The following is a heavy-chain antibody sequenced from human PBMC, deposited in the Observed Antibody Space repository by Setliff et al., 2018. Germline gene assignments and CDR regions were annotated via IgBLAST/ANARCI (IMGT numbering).Heavy chain of an antibody. CDR3: AREQWLDPPGYYYMDV. D-gene: IGHD6-19*01. Sequence: SETLSLTCTVSGGSISSYYWSWIRQPAGKGMEWIGHIYIGGSANYNPSLKSRVTMSIGTSKNQFSLKLNSVTAADMAVYYCAREQWLDPPGYYYMDVWAKGTTVTFSS. CDR1: GGSISSYY. J-gene: IGHJ6*03. V-gene: IGHV4-4*07. CDR2: IYIGGSA.